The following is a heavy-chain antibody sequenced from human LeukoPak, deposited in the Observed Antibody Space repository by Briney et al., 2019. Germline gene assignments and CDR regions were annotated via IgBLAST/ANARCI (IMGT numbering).Heavy chain of an antibody. D-gene: IGHD3-10*01. CDR1: GGSISSNY. Sequence: SDTLSLTCSVSGGSISSNYWSWLRQPAGKGLEWIGRLYSSGTITYNPSLQSRVTMSVDTSKNEFSLKMSSVTAADTAVYYCTRDSGTTGEVKFDRWGQGTLVAVSS. CDR2: LYSSGTI. J-gene: IGHJ5*02. CDR3: TRDSGTTGEVKFDR. V-gene: IGHV4-4*07.